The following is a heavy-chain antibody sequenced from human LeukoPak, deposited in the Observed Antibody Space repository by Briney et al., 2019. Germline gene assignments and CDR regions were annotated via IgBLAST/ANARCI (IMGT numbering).Heavy chain of an antibody. V-gene: IGHV4-59*08. CDR1: GGSISSYY. Sequence: SETLSLTCTVSGGSISSYYWSWIRQPPGEGLEWIGYIYYSGSTDYSPSLKSRVTISVDTSKSQFSLKLSSVTAADTAVYYCARRSGWSYYFDYWGQGTLVTVSS. CDR3: ARRSGWSYYFDY. D-gene: IGHD6-19*01. CDR2: IYYSGST. J-gene: IGHJ4*02.